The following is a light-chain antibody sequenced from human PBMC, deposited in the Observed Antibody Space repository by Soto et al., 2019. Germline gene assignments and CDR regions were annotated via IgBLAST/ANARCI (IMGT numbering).Light chain of an antibody. CDR3: SSYGGRNIVI. V-gene: IGLV2-23*01. CDR1: SSDVGSYNL. J-gene: IGLJ2*01. CDR2: EGS. Sequence: QSALTQPASVSGSPGQSITISCTGTSSDVGSYNLVSWYQQHPDKAPKLMIYEGSKRPSGVSNRFSGSKSGNTASLTISGLQAEDEADYYCSSYGGRNIVIFGGGTKLTVL.